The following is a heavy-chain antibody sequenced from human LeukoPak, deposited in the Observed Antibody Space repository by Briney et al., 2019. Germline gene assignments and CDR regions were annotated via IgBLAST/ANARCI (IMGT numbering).Heavy chain of an antibody. CDR2: VYPGDSHT. CDR3: ARLVPHCSGSTCRKKNAYYFDS. CDR1: GYSFTSYW. V-gene: IGHV5-51*01. D-gene: IGHD2-2*01. J-gene: IGHJ4*02. Sequence: GESLKISCKGSGYSFTSYWIAWVRQMPGKGLEWMGIVYPGDSHTIYSPSFRGQITVSADKSITTASLQKSSLKASDTAIYFCARLVPHCSGSTCRKKNAYYFDSWGQGTLVTVYS.